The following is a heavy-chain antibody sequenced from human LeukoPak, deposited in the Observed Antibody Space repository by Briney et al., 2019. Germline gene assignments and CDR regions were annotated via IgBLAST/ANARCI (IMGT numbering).Heavy chain of an antibody. CDR2: INPNSGAT. Sequence: GASVKVSCKASGYTFSGYYMHWVRQAPGQGLEWMGWINPNSGATNYAQTLQGRVTMTRDTSISIVYMELSRLRTDDTAVYDCARALRYDDSSGYYAYWGQGTLVTVSS. V-gene: IGHV1-2*02. J-gene: IGHJ4*02. CDR1: GYTFSGYY. D-gene: IGHD3-22*01. CDR3: ARALRYDDSSGYYAY.